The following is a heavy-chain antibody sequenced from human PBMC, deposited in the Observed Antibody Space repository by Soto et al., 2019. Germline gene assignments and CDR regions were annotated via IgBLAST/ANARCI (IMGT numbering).Heavy chain of an antibody. J-gene: IGHJ5*02. CDR1: GFSLSTSGVG. Sequence: SGPTLVKPTQTLTLTCTFSGFSLSTSGVGVGWIRQPPGKALEWLALIYWDDDKRSSPSLKSRLTITKDTSKNQVVLTMTNMDPVDTATYYCAHRRECSGGSCLYNWFDPWGQGTLVTVSS. D-gene: IGHD2-15*01. V-gene: IGHV2-5*02. CDR3: AHRRECSGGSCLYNWFDP. CDR2: IYWDDDK.